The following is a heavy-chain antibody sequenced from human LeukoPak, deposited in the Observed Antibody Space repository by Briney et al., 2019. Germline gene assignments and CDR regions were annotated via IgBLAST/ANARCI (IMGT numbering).Heavy chain of an antibody. J-gene: IGHJ4*02. CDR2: ISYDGSNK. CDR3: ARVAAAGPVNY. V-gene: IGHV3-30-3*01. Sequence: GRSLRLSCAASGFTFSSYAMHWVRQAPGKGLEWVAVISYDGSNKYYADSVKGRFTISRDNSKNTLYLQMNSLRAEDTAVYYCARVAAAGPVNYWGQGTLVTVSS. D-gene: IGHD6-13*01. CDR1: GFTFSSYA.